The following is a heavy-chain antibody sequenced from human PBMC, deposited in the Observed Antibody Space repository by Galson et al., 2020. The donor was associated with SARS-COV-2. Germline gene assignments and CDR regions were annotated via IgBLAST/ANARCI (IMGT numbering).Heavy chain of an antibody. CDR1: GASVRNYY. Sequence: SLTLSLTCTVSGASVRNYYWIWIRQPPGKGLEWIGYIYHSGSTNYSPSLKSRVTMSVDTSKNQFSLNLSSVTAADTAVYYCARGSGGGWFDPWGHGTLVTVSS. V-gene: IGHV4-59*08. CDR2: IYHSGST. D-gene: IGHD3-16*01. CDR3: ARGSGGGWFDP. J-gene: IGHJ5*02.